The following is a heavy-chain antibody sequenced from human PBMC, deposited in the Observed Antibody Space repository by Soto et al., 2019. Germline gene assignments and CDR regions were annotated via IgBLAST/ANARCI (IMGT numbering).Heavy chain of an antibody. V-gene: IGHV3-73*01. J-gene: IGHJ4*02. CDR3: TRRAYSSGWYYDY. Sequence: PGESLKISCEASGFTFSGSAMHWVRQAPGKGLEWVGRIRSKPNNYATEFAASVQGRFIMSRDDSKSTAYLQMNSLKAEDTAMYYCTRRAYSSGWYYDYWGQGTLVTVSS. D-gene: IGHD6-19*01. CDR2: IRSKPNNYAT. CDR1: GFTFSGSA.